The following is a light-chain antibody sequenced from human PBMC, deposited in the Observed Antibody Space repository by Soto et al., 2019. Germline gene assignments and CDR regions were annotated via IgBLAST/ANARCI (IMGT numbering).Light chain of an antibody. Sequence: EIVLTQSPATLSLSPGERATLSCRASQSVSSYLAWYQQKPGQAPRLLIYDASNRATGIPARFSGSGSGTDCTLTISSLEPEDVAVYYCQQRSNWLWTFGQGTKVEIK. J-gene: IGKJ1*01. CDR3: QQRSNWLWT. V-gene: IGKV3-11*01. CDR1: QSVSSY. CDR2: DAS.